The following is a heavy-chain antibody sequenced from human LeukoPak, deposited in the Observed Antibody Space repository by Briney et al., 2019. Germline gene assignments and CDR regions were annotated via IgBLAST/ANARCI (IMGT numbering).Heavy chain of an antibody. Sequence: PGRSLRLSCAASGFTFSSYGMHWVRQAPGKGLEWVAVIWYDGSNKYYADSVKGRFTISRDNSKNTLYLQMNSLRAEDTAVYYCAKDRAHYYGSGSYWDFDYWGQGTLVTVSS. CDR1: GFTFSSYG. V-gene: IGHV3-33*06. CDR3: AKDRAHYYGSGSYWDFDY. J-gene: IGHJ4*02. D-gene: IGHD3-10*01. CDR2: IWYDGSNK.